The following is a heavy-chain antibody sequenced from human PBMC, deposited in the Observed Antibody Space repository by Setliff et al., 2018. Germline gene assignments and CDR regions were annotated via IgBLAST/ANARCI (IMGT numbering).Heavy chain of an antibody. Sequence: GGSLRLSCVASGLIFSNNWMSWVRQAPGKGLEWVTNINKDGSERNYVDSVKGRFTISRDDSKNTAYLQMNSLRAEDTAVYYCARDRISRYYDSGAHAFDIWGQGTMVTVSS. CDR1: GLIFSNNW. CDR2: INKDGSER. J-gene: IGHJ3*02. D-gene: IGHD3-22*01. CDR3: ARDRISRYYDSGAHAFDI. V-gene: IGHV3-7*03.